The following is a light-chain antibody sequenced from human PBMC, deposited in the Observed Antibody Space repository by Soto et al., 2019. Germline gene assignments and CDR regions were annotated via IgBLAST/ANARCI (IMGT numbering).Light chain of an antibody. CDR1: QSLSNS. Sequence: IQMTQSPSSLSASVGDRVTITCRASQSLSNSXXXYQQKPGKAPKLLIYAASSLQSGVPQRLRGSISGTEFSLTISSLQPGVFATYYGQQLKGYPQGFGQGPKV. V-gene: IGKV1-17*01. CDR3: QQLKGYPQG. J-gene: IGKJ1*01. CDR2: AAS.